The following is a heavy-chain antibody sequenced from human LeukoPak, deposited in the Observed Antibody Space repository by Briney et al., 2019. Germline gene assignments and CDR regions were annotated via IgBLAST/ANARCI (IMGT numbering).Heavy chain of an antibody. CDR2: IYYSGST. V-gene: IGHV4-59*08. Sequence: PSETLSLTCTVSGGSISSYYWSWIRQPPGKGLEWIGYIYYSGSTNYNPSLKSRITISADTSKNQFSLKLSSVTAADTAVYYCARHVRLGELSYSFDYWGQGTLVTVSS. J-gene: IGHJ4*02. CDR1: GGSISSYY. CDR3: ARHVRLGELSYSFDY. D-gene: IGHD3-16*02.